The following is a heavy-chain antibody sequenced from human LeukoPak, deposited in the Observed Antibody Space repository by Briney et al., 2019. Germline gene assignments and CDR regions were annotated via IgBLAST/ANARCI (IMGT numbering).Heavy chain of an antibody. D-gene: IGHD6-13*01. V-gene: IGHV4-34*01. Sequence: SETLSLTCAVYGGSFSGYYWSWIRQPPGKGLEWVGEINHSGSTNYNPSLKSRVTISVDTSKNQFSLKLSSVTAADTAVYYCAREGGSSWYSRDFYYIDVWGKGTTVTVSS. J-gene: IGHJ6*03. CDR3: AREGGSSWYSRDFYYIDV. CDR2: INHSGST. CDR1: GGSFSGYY.